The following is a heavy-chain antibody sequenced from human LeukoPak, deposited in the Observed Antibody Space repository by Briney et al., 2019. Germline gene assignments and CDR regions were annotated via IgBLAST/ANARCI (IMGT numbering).Heavy chain of an antibody. CDR2: IYYSGST. D-gene: IGHD5-24*01. J-gene: IGHJ6*03. V-gene: IGHV4-59*01. CDR1: GGSISSYY. CDR3: AGGRDGYNPHYYYYYRDV. Sequence: SQTLSLTCTVSGGSISSYYWSWIRQPPGTGLGWVGYIYYSGSTNYNPSLKSRVTISVETSKNQFSLKLSSVTAADTAVYYCAGGRDGYNPHYYYYYRDVWGKGTTVTVSS.